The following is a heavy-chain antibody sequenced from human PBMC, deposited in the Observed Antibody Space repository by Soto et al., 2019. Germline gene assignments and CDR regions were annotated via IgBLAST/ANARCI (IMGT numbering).Heavy chain of an antibody. CDR3: AKDPGYSNYYGIDV. J-gene: IGHJ6*02. CDR1: GLTFSLYA. V-gene: IGHV3-23*01. CDR2: ISGSGGST. D-gene: IGHD4-4*01. Sequence: PGGSLRLSCAASGLTFSLYAMTWVRQAPGKGLEWVSAISGSGGSTYYADSVKGRFTTSRDNSKNTLYLQMNSLRAEDTAVYYCAKDPGYSNYYGIDVWGQGTTVTVSS.